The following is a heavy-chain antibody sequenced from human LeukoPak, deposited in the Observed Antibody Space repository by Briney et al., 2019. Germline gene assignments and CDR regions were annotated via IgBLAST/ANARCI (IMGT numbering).Heavy chain of an antibody. CDR2: INRSGST. CDR1: GDSISGYH. CDR3: ARLDYGSGSYIYFDY. J-gene: IGHJ4*02. Sequence: SETLSLTCGVYGDSISGYHWTWIRQPPGKGLEWIGEINRSGSTNYNPSLKSRVTMSLETSKNQFSLRLNSVTAADTAVYFCARLDYGSGSYIYFDYWGQGTLVTVSS. D-gene: IGHD3-10*01. V-gene: IGHV4-34*01.